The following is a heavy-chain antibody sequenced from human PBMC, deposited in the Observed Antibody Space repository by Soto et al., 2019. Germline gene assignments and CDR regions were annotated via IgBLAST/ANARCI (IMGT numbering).Heavy chain of an antibody. CDR3: ARERAYGDYGLSVDY. D-gene: IGHD4-17*01. Sequence: QVQLQESGPGLVKPSETLSLTCTVSGGSISSYYWSWIRQPPGKGLEWIGYIYYSGSTNYNPSLKSRVTISVDTSKNQFALKLSSVTAADTAVYYCARERAYGDYGLSVDYWGQGTLVTVSS. V-gene: IGHV4-59*01. CDR2: IYYSGST. CDR1: GGSISSYY. J-gene: IGHJ4*02.